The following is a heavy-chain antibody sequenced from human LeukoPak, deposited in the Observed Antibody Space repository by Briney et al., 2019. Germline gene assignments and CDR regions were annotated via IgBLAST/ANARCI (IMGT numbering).Heavy chain of an antibody. CDR1: GFTFSSFW. J-gene: IGHJ4*02. Sequence: GGSLRLSCAASGFTFSSFWMHWVRQTPGKGLVWVSRISSDGSGTTYADSGRGRFTVSRDNAKNTLYLQMNMLRVEDTAVYYCIRGHSSGWYRFDDWGQGTLSPSPQ. D-gene: IGHD6-19*01. CDR3: IRGHSSGWYRFDD. CDR2: ISSDGSGT. V-gene: IGHV3-74*01.